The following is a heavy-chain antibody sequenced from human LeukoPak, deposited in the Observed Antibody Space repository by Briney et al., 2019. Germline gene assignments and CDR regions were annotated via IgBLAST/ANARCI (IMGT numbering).Heavy chain of an antibody. CDR2: IYTSGST. CDR3: ARERALYCSSTSCHYNWFDP. CDR1: GGSISSYY. Sequence: SETLSLTCTVSGGSISSYYWSWIRQPAGKGLEWIGRIYTSGSTNSNPSLKSRVTMSVDASKNQFSLKLSSVTAADTAVYYCARERALYCSSTSCHYNWFDPWGQGTLVTVSS. V-gene: IGHV4-4*07. D-gene: IGHD2-2*01. J-gene: IGHJ5*02.